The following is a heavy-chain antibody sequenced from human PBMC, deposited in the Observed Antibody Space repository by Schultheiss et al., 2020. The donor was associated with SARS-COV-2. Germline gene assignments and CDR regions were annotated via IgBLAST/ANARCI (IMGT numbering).Heavy chain of an antibody. D-gene: IGHD3-22*01. V-gene: IGHV4-31*03. CDR2: IYYSGST. Sequence: SETLSLTCTVSGGSISSGGYYWSWIRQHPGKGLEWIGYIYYSGSTYYNPSLKSRVTISVDTSKNQFSLKLSSVTAADTAVYYCARSRYYDSSGYLVRRYNWFDPWGQGTLVTVSS. J-gene: IGHJ5*02. CDR3: ARSRYYDSSGYLVRRYNWFDP. CDR1: GGSISSGGYY.